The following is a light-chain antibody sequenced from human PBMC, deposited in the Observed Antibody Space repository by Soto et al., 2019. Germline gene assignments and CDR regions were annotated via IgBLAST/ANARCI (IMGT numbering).Light chain of an antibody. CDR3: QQYGSSPWT. V-gene: IGKV3-11*01. CDR2: DAS. Sequence: IVLTHSPATLSFSPRQRSTLSCRASQSVSSYLAWYQQKPGQAPRLLIYDASNRATGIPARFSGSGSGTDFTLTISSLEPEDFAVYYCQQYGSSPWTFGQGTKVDIK. J-gene: IGKJ1*01. CDR1: QSVSSY.